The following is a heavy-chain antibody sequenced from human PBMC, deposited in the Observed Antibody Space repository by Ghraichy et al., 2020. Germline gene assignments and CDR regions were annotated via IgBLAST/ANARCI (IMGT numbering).Heavy chain of an antibody. Sequence: GESLNISCAASGFAFNTFAMYWVRQAPGKGLEWVSSISGSGDSISYSDSVKGRFTISRDNSKNMLSLQMNSLRAEDTAVYHCAKDTYGSGSHNFYGMDVWGQGTTVTVSS. D-gene: IGHD3-10*01. CDR1: GFAFNTFA. V-gene: IGHV3-23*01. CDR3: AKDTYGSGSHNFYGMDV. CDR2: ISGSGDSI. J-gene: IGHJ6*02.